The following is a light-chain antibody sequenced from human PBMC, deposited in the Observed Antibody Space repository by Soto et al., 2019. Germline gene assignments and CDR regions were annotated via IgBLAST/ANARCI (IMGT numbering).Light chain of an antibody. CDR1: TGAVTSGYY. CDR3: LLYYGGQMGV. CDR2: STN. V-gene: IGLV7-43*01. Sequence: QAVVTQEPSLTVSPGGTVTLTCASSTGAVTSGYYPNWFQQKPGQAPRALIYSTNNKYSWTPVRVSGSLLGGKAALTLSGVQPEDEAEYYCLLYYGGQMGVFGGGTKLTVL. J-gene: IGLJ2*01.